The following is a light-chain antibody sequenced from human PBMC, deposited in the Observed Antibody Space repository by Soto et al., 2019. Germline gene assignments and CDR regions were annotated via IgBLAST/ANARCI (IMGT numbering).Light chain of an antibody. CDR2: SNN. V-gene: IGLV1-44*01. Sequence: QTVVTQPPSASGTPGQRVTISCSGSSSNIGAKTVNWYQQLPGTAPKLLIYSNNQRPSWVPDRFSASKSGTSASLAISGLQSEDEADYYCAAWYDSLNGNVFGTGTKLTVL. CDR1: SSNIGAKT. CDR3: AAWYDSLNGNV. J-gene: IGLJ1*01.